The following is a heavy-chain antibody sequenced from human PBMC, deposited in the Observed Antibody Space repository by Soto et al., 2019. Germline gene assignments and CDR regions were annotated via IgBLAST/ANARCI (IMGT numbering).Heavy chain of an antibody. CDR2: MNPNSGNT. CDR3: AGTSRDIVVVPAADDAFDI. D-gene: IGHD2-2*01. V-gene: IGHV1-8*02. CDR1: GGTFSSYA. Sequence: ASVKVSCKASGGTFSSYAINWVRQATGQGLEWMGWMNPNSGNTGYAQKFQGRVTMTRNTSISTAYMELSSLRSEDTAVYYCAGTSRDIVVVPAADDAFDIWGQGTMVTVSS. J-gene: IGHJ3*02.